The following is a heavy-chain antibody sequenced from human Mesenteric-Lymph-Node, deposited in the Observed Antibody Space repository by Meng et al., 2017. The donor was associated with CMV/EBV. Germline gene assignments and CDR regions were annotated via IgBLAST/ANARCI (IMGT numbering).Heavy chain of an antibody. J-gene: IGHJ6*02. CDR1: GFTFSSYW. D-gene: IGHD3-10*01. Sequence: GESLKISCAASGFTFSSYWMHWVRQAPGKGLVWVSSINSDGSSTSYADSVKGRFTISRDNAKNTLYLQMNSLRAEDTAVYYCARVTIAMAAPYGMDVWGQGTTVTVSS. CDR2: INSDGSST. V-gene: IGHV3-74*01. CDR3: ARVTIAMAAPYGMDV.